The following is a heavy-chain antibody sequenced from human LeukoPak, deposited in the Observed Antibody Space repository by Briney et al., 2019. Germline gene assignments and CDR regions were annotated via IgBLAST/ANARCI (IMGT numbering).Heavy chain of an antibody. V-gene: IGHV3-23*01. J-gene: IGHJ4*02. D-gene: IGHD2/OR15-2a*01. Sequence: GGSLRLSCAASGFTFSSYAMSWVRQAPGKGLEWVSAISGSGGSTYYADSVKGRFTISRDNSKNTLYLQMNSLRAEDTAVYYCAKDLFLWVSTLLFEYWGQGTLVTVSS. CDR1: GFTFSSYA. CDR2: ISGSGGST. CDR3: AKDLFLWVSTLLFEY.